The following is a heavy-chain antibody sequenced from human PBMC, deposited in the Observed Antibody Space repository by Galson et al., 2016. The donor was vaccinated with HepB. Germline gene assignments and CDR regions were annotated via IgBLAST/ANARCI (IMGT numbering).Heavy chain of an antibody. J-gene: IGHJ3*02. CDR1: GFSLRTNGMC. D-gene: IGHD2-21*01. V-gene: IGHV2-70*11. CDR2: IDWDNNE. Sequence: PALVKPTQTLTLTCTFSGFSLRTNGMCVSWIRQPPGKALEWLARIDWDNNEYRSPSLRTRLTISKDTSKNQVVLTKTNLDPEDTATYYCARTPSYCRGDGCDGFCICGQGTMVTVSS. CDR3: ARTPSYCRGDGCDGFCI.